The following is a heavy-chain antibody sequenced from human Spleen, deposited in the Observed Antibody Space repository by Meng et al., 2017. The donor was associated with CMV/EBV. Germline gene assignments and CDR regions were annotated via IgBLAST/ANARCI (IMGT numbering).Heavy chain of an antibody. Sequence: YTFSNYGISSGRQAPGQGLGWMGWISIQNAKTTYAQKVPGQVTMTTETSTSTAHMELRSLRPDDTAVYYCARVRDILTVQGVRYLDYWGQGTLVTVSS. V-gene: IGHV1-18*01. CDR1: YTFSNYG. D-gene: IGHD3-9*01. CDR3: ARVRDILTVQGVRYLDY. J-gene: IGHJ4*02. CDR2: ISIQNAKT.